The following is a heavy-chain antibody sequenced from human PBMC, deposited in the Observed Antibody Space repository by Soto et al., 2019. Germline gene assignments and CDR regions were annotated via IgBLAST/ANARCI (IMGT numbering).Heavy chain of an antibody. CDR1: GGSISSHY. V-gene: IGHV4-59*11. D-gene: IGHD1-26*01. Sequence: SETLSLTCTVSGGSISSHYWSLGLQAPGKGLVWIGQNYYRGSTSYNPSLRSRSTISVVTSSNQFSLKLNSVTTAATAGDYCGGDGREASGMDDWGQGTKVTVSS. J-gene: IGHJ6*02. CDR2: NYYRGST. CDR3: GGDGREASGMDD.